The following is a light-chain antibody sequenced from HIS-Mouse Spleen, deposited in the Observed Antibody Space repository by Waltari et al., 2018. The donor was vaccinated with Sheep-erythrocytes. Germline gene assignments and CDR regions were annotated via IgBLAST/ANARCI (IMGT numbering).Light chain of an antibody. Sequence: QSALTQPASVSGSPGQSITISCTGTSSEVGSYNLVSWYQQHPGKAPKLMIYEGSKRPSGVSNRCSGSKSGNTASLTISGLQAEDEADYYCCSYAGSSTPWVFGGGTKLTVL. CDR1: SSEVGSYNL. CDR3: CSYAGSSTPWV. CDR2: EGS. J-gene: IGLJ3*02. V-gene: IGLV2-23*01.